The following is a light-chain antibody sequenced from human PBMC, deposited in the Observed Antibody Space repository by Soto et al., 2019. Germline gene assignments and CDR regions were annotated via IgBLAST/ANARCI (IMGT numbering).Light chain of an antibody. CDR3: QQTNSFPIT. J-gene: IGKJ5*01. CDR2: AAS. V-gene: IGKV1D-12*01. CDR1: QDIISW. Sequence: DIQMTQSPSSVSASVGDRVSITCRASQDIISWLAWHQQKPGKAPKLLIYAASSLQSGVPSRFSGSGSGTHFTLTISSLQPEDFATYYCQQTNSFPITFGQGTRLEI.